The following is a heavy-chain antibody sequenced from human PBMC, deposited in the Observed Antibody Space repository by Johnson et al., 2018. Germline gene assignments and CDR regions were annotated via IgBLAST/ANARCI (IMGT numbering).Heavy chain of an antibody. CDR3: AKDLRQRGAFDI. CDR1: GFTFDDYA. V-gene: IGHV3-23*04. J-gene: IGHJ3*02. CDR2: ISGSGGST. Sequence: VQLVESGGGLVQPGRSLRLSCAASGFTFDDYAMHWVRQAPGKGLEWVSGISGSGGSTYYADSVKARFTISRDNSKNTLYLQMNSLRAEDTAVYYCAKDLRQRGAFDIWGQGTMVTVSS.